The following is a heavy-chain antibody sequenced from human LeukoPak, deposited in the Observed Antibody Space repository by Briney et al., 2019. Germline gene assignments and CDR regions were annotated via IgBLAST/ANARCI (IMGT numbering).Heavy chain of an antibody. D-gene: IGHD3-22*01. V-gene: IGHV4-34*01. CDR3: ARGLGTYYYDSSGYYGY. CDR2: INHSGST. Sequence: SETLSLTCAVYGGSFSGYYWSWIRQPPGKGLEWIGEINHSGSTNYNPSLKSRVTISVDTSKNQFSLKLSSVTAADTAVYYCARGLGTYYYDSSGYYGYWGQETLVTVSS. J-gene: IGHJ4*02. CDR1: GGSFSGYY.